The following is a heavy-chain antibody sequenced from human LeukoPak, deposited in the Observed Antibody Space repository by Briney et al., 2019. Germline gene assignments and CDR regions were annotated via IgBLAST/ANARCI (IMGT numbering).Heavy chain of an antibody. J-gene: IGHJ4*02. CDR1: GFTFSSYA. D-gene: IGHD6-13*01. Sequence: RAGGSLRLSCAASGFTFSSYAMHWVRQAPGKGLEWVAVISYDGSNKYYADSVKGRFTISRDNSKNTLYLQMNSLRAEDTAVYYCARERAAAGTCLDYWGQGTLVTVSS. CDR2: ISYDGSNK. V-gene: IGHV3-30*04. CDR3: ARERAAAGTCLDY.